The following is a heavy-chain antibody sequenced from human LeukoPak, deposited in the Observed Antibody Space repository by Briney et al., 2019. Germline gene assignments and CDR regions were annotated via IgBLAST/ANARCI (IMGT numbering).Heavy chain of an antibody. J-gene: IGHJ5*02. CDR1: GGSISSGSYY. V-gene: IGHV4-61*02. CDR2: IYTSGST. Sequence: SETLSLTCTVSGGSISSGSYYWSWIRQPAGKELEWIGRIYTSGSTNYNPSLKSRVTISVDTSKNLFSLKLSSVTAADTAVYYCARDYYNWFDPWGQGTLVTVSS. D-gene: IGHD3-10*01. CDR3: ARDYYNWFDP.